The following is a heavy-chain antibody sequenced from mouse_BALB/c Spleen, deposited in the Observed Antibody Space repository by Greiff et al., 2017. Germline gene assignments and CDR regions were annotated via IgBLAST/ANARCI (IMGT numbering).Heavy chain of an antibody. J-gene: IGHJ2*01. Sequence: EVKLVESGGGLVKLGGSLKLSCAASGFTFSSYYMSWVRQTPEKRLELVAAINSNGGSTYYPDTVKGRFTISRDNAKNTLYLQMSSLKSEDTALYYCARRTGHFDYWGQGTTLTVSS. V-gene: IGHV5-6-2*01. CDR3: ARRTGHFDY. D-gene: IGHD4-1*01. CDR2: INSNGGST. CDR1: GFTFSSYY.